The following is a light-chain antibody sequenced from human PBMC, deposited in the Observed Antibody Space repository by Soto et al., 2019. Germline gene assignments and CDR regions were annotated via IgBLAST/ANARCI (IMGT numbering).Light chain of an antibody. CDR2: AAS. J-gene: IGKJ2*01. CDR1: QTISSY. Sequence: DIQMTQSPSSLSASVGDRVTITCRASQTISSYLNWYQQNPGKAPKLLIYAASSLQSGVPSRFSGSGSGTDFTLTISSLQPADFATYYCQQSSNIPYTFGQGTKLEIK. CDR3: QQSSNIPYT. V-gene: IGKV1-39*01.